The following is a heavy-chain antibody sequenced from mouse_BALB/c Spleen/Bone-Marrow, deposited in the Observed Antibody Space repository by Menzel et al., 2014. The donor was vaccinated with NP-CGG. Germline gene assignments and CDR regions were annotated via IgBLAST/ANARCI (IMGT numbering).Heavy chain of an antibody. J-gene: IGHJ2*01. Sequence: LQQPGSELVRPGASVKLSCKASGYTFTSYWMYWVTQGHGKGLEWSGNIYPGSGSTNYDEKFKSEGTLTVDTSSSTAYMHLSSLTSEDSAVYYCTSWDYWGQGTTLTVSS. CDR2: IYPGSGST. CDR3: TSWDY. CDR1: GYTFTSYW. V-gene: IGHV1S22*01.